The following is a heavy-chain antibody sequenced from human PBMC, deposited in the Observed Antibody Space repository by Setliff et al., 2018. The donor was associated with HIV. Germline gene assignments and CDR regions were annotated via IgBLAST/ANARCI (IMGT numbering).Heavy chain of an antibody. CDR2: INYSGNT. J-gene: IGHJ5*01. V-gene: IGHV4-39*01. CDR3: ARPMVLQYNSWFDP. Sequence: SETLSLTCTVSGVSISTRRYYWGWIRQPPGKGLEWIGNINYSGNTYYNPSLKSRVTISVDTSKNQFSLKLSSVTAADTSVYYCARPMVLQYNSWFDPWGQGTLVTVSS. D-gene: IGHD3-10*01. CDR1: GVSISTRRYY.